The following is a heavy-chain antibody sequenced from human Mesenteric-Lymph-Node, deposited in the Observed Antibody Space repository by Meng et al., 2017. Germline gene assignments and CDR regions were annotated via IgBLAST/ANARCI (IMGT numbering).Heavy chain of an antibody. Sequence: GESLKISCAASGFTFSSYAVHWVRQAPGKGLEWVSAISATGGSTYYADSVKGRFTISRDNSKNTLYLQMNNLRATDTALYYCAKDECSTSCSYFDYWGQGTLVTVSS. CDR2: ISATGGST. J-gene: IGHJ4*02. V-gene: IGHV3-23*01. CDR1: GFTFSSYA. D-gene: IGHD2-2*01. CDR3: AKDECSTSCSYFDY.